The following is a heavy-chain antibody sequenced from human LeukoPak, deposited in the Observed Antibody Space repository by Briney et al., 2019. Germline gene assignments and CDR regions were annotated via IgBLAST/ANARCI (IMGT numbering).Heavy chain of an antibody. CDR3: ASIAAAGRPLYYFDY. CDR1: GGSFSGYY. V-gene: IGHV4-34*01. CDR2: INHSGST. D-gene: IGHD6-13*01. J-gene: IGHJ4*02. Sequence: SETLSLTCAVYGGSFSGYYWSWIRQPPGKGLEWIGEINHSGSTNYNPSLKSRVTISVDTSKNQFSLKLSSVTAADTAVYYCASIAAAGRPLYYFDYWGQGTLVTVSS.